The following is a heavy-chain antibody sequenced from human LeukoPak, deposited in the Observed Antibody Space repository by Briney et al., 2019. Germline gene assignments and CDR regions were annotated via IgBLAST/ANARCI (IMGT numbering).Heavy chain of an antibody. CDR1: KFTFSDYG. J-gene: IGHJ4*02. Sequence: GGSLRLSCAASKFTFSDYGMNWVRQAPGKGLEWVSYISSSSSTIYYGDSVKGRFTISRDSAENSLYLQMNGLRAEDTAVFFCARNGASSGRPYHLDYWGQGTLVSVSS. V-gene: IGHV3-48*01. CDR3: ARNGASSGRPYHLDY. CDR2: ISSSSSTI. D-gene: IGHD6-19*01.